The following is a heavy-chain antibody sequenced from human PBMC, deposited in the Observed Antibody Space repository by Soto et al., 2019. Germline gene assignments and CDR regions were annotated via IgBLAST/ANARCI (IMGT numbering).Heavy chain of an antibody. V-gene: IGHV3-23*01. CDR3: AKARADYYVGSGYPVDY. CDR1: GFTFSSYA. J-gene: IGHJ4*02. CDR2: ISGSGCST. D-gene: IGHD3-22*01. Sequence: EVPPLESGGGLVQPGGSLRLSCAASGFTFSSYAMSWVRQAPGKGLEWVSAISGSGCSTYYADYVKGRFTISRDKSRSTLDRQKNSVRAEDTGVSYCAKARADYYVGSGYPVDYLGQGTLVTVSS.